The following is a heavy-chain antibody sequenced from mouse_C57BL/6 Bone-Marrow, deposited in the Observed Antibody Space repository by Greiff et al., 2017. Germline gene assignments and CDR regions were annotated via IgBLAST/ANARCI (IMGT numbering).Heavy chain of an antibody. J-gene: IGHJ4*01. CDR2: ISSGSSTI. V-gene: IGHV5-17*01. CDR1: GFTFSDYG. D-gene: IGHD1-1*01. CDR3: ARSYYGSRYGDAMDY. Sequence: EVKLVESGGGLVKPGGSLQLSCAASGFTFSDYGMHWVRQAPEKGLAWVAYISSGSSTIYYAATVTGRFTISTDNAKNALFLQMTSLRSEDTAVYYCARSYYGSRYGDAMDYWGQGTSVTVSS.